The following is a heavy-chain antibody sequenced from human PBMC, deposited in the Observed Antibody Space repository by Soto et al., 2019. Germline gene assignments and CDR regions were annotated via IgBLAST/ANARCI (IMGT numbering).Heavy chain of an antibody. CDR3: PTNHGRPGSYFGMDV. CDR2: IYPGDSDT. J-gene: IGHJ6*02. Sequence: GESLKISCKGSGYSFTTYWINWVRQMPGKGLEWMGIIYPGDSDTRYSPSFQGQVTISADKSINTAYLQWRSLKASDTAVYYCPTNHGRPGSYFGMDVWGQGTTVTVSS. CDR1: GYSFTTYW. V-gene: IGHV5-51*01. D-gene: IGHD1-1*01.